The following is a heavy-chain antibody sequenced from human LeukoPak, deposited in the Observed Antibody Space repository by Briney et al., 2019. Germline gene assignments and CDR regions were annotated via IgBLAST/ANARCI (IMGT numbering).Heavy chain of an antibody. Sequence: SETLSLTCAVYGGSFSGYYWSWIRQPPGKGLEWIGEINHSGSTNYNPSLKSRVTISVDTSKNQFSLKLSSVTAADTAVYYCARGRNYYDSSGYYGRAWYFDLWGRGTLVTVSS. D-gene: IGHD3-22*01. CDR3: ARGRNYYDSSGYYGRAWYFDL. CDR2: INHSGST. CDR1: GGSFSGYY. V-gene: IGHV4-34*01. J-gene: IGHJ2*01.